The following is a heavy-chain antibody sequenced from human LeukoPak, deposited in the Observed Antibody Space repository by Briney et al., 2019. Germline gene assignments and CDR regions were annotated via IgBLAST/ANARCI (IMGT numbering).Heavy chain of an antibody. CDR2: ISYDGSNK. V-gene: IGHV3-30-3*01. Sequence: PGRSLRLSCAASGFTFSSYAMHWVRQAPGKGLEWVAVISYDGSNKYYADSVKGRFTISRDNSKNTLYLQMNSLRAEDTAVYYCARAYGTYAFDIWGQGTMVTVSS. D-gene: IGHD4-17*01. CDR1: GFTFSSYA. J-gene: IGHJ3*02. CDR3: ARAYGTYAFDI.